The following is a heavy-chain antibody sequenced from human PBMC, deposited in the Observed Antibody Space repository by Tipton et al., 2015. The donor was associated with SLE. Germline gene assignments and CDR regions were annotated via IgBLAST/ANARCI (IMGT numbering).Heavy chain of an antibody. CDR2: ISGFNGNT. V-gene: IGHV1-18*01. J-gene: IGHJ5*02. CDR1: GYSFTGYG. D-gene: IGHD4-17*01. CDR3: ARDYGDFQNWFDP. Sequence: QLVQSGAEVKKPGASVKVSCKASGYSFTGYGISWVRQAPGQGLEWMGWISGFNGNTNYAQKLQGRVTMTTDTSTSTTYMELRSLTSDDTAVYYCARDYGDFQNWFDPWGQGTLVTVSS.